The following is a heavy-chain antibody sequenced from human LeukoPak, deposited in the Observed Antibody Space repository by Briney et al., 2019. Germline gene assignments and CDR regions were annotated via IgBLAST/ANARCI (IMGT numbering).Heavy chain of an antibody. CDR2: IIPIFGTA. D-gene: IGHD6-19*01. V-gene: IGHV1-69*05. Sequence: SVKVSCNASGVTFSSYAIRWVRHAPGQGLEWMGGIIPIFGTANYAQKFQGRVTITTDESTSTAYMELSSLRSEDTAVYYCASPNPKSSSGWYLGSYYYYMDVWGKGTTVTVSS. J-gene: IGHJ6*03. CDR3: ASPNPKSSSGWYLGSYYYYMDV. CDR1: GVTFSSYA.